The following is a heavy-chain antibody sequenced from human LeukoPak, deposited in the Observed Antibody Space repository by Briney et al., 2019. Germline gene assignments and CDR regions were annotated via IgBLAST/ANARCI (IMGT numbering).Heavy chain of an antibody. CDR3: AREGTRHNWFVP. J-gene: IGHJ5*02. Sequence: GGSLRLSCAASGFTFSSYWMHWVRQAPGKGLEWVANIKKDGSEKYYVDSVKGRFTISRDNAKNSLYLQMNSLRAEDTAVYYCAREGTRHNWFVPWGQGTLVTVSS. CDR1: GFTFSSYW. V-gene: IGHV3-7*01. D-gene: IGHD3-10*01. CDR2: IKKDGSEK.